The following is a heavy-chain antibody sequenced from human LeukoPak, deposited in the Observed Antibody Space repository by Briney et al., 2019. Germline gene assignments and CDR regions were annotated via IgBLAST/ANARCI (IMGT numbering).Heavy chain of an antibody. J-gene: IGHJ4*02. CDR3: ARDPNSSGWKTLFDY. V-gene: IGHV1-24*01. D-gene: IGHD6-19*01. CDR1: GYTLTELS. Sequence: ASVRVSCKVSGYTLTELSMHWVRQAPGKGLEWMGGFDPEDGETIYAQKFQGRVTMTRDTSISTAYMELNRLRSDDTAVYYCARDPNSSGWKTLFDYWGQGTLVTVSS. CDR2: FDPEDGET.